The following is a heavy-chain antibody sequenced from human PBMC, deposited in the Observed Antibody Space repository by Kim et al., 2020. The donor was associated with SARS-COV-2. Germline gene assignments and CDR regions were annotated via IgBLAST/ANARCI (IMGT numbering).Heavy chain of an antibody. D-gene: IGHD4-17*01. Sequence: GGSLRLSCAASGFTFSSYAMSWVRQAPGKGLEWVSAISGSGGSTYYADSVKGRFTISRDNSKNTLYLQMNSLRAEDTAVYYCARGDNDYGDYGVSDYWGQGTLVTVSS. V-gene: IGHV3-23*01. CDR3: ARGDNDYGDYGVSDY. J-gene: IGHJ4*02. CDR2: ISGSGGST. CDR1: GFTFSSYA.